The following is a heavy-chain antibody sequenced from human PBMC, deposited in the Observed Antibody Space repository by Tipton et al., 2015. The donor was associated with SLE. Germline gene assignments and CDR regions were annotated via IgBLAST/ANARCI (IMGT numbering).Heavy chain of an antibody. CDR2: IIPIFGTA. J-gene: IGHJ3*02. D-gene: IGHD2-15*01. CDR3: ARVGQYCSGGSCYDYDAFDS. V-gene: IGHV1-69*01. Sequence: QLVQSGAEVKKPGSSVKVSCKASGGTFSSYAISWVRQAPGQGLEWMGGIIPIFGTANYAQKFQGRVTITADESTSTAYMELSSLRSEDTAVDYCARVGQYCSGGSCYDYDAFDSWGQGTMVPVSS. CDR1: GGTFSSYA.